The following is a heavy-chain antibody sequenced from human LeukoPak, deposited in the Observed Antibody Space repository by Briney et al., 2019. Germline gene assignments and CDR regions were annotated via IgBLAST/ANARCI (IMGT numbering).Heavy chain of an antibody. D-gene: IGHD4-17*01. CDR1: GYSFTSYW. V-gene: IGHV5-51*01. CDR3: ARAKNYGDYGHFDY. J-gene: IGHJ4*02. CDR2: IYPGDSDT. Sequence: GESLKISCKGSGYSFTSYWIGWVRQRPGKGLEWMGIIYPGDSDTRYSPSFQGHVTISSDKSIRTAYLQWSSLKASDSAMYYCARAKNYGDYGHFDYWGQGTLVTVSS.